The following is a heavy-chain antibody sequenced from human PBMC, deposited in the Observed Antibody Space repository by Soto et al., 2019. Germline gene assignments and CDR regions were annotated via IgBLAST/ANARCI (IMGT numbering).Heavy chain of an antibody. CDR1: GFTLSDNY. Sequence: LVESGGGLVKPGASLTLSCAASGFTLSDNYMKWSYMSWIRQAPGKGLEWVSYIDTTTTHTNYADSVKGRFTISRDNAKNSLYLQMNSLRAEDTAVYYCARHYYDINHFYCAFDIWGQGAMVTVSS. CDR2: IDTTTTHT. J-gene: IGHJ3*02. V-gene: IGHV3-11*05. CDR3: ARHYYDINHFYCAFDI. D-gene: IGHD3-22*01.